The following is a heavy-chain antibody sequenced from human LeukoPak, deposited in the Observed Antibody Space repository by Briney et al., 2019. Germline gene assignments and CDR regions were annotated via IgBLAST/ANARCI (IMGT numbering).Heavy chain of an antibody. J-gene: IGHJ4*02. V-gene: IGHV4-34*01. D-gene: IGHD6-13*01. Sequence: SETLSLTCAVYGGSFSGYYWSWIRQPPGKGLEWIGEINHSGSTNYNPSLKSRVTISVDTSKNQFSLKLSSVTAADTAVYYCARSPLGYSSSWYGAATPYYFDYWGQGTLVTVSS. CDR1: GGSFSGYY. CDR3: ARSPLGYSSSWYGAATPYYFDY. CDR2: INHSGST.